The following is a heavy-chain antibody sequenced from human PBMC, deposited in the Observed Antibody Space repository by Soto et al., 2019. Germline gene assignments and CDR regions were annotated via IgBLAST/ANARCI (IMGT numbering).Heavy chain of an antibody. CDR2: IYWDDDK. D-gene: IGHD3-10*01. V-gene: IGHV2-5*02. J-gene: IGHJ3*02. Sequence: QITLKESGPTLVKPTQTLTLTCTFSGFSLSTSGVGVGWIRQPPGKAVEWLALIYWDDDKRYSPTLKSRLSITKDTSNTQVVLTMTNMDPVDTATYYCAHRQWYYYGSGEDAFDIWGQGTMVTVSS. CDR1: GFSLSTSGVG. CDR3: AHRQWYYYGSGEDAFDI.